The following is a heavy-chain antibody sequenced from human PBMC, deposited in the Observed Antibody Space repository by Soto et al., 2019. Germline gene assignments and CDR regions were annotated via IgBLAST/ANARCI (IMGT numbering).Heavy chain of an antibody. CDR3: ARLGSGYGSGWNWFDP. CDR2: IYYSGST. CDR1: GGSISSSSYY. J-gene: IGHJ5*02. Sequence: QLQLQESGPGLVKPSETLSLTCTVSGGSISSSSYYWGWIRQPPGKGLEWIGSIYYSGSTYYNPSLKSRVTISVDTSKNQFSLKLSSVTAADTAVYYCARLGSGYGSGWNWFDPWGQGTLVTVSS. D-gene: IGHD3-10*01. V-gene: IGHV4-39*01.